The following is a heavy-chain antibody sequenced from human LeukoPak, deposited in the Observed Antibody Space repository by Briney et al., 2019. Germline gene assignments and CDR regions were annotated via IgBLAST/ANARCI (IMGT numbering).Heavy chain of an antibody. CDR2: INHSGST. V-gene: IGHV4-34*01. CDR3: ARARTYYYDSSGPYYFDY. Sequence: SETLSLTCAVYGGSFSGYYWSWLRQPPGKGLEWIGEINHSGSTNYNPSLKSRVTISVDTSKNQFSLKLSSVTAADTAVYYCARARTYYYDSSGPYYFDYWGQGTLVTVSS. J-gene: IGHJ4*02. CDR1: GGSFSGYY. D-gene: IGHD3-22*01.